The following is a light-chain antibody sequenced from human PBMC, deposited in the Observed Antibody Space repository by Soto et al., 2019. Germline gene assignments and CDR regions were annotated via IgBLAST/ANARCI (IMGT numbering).Light chain of an antibody. J-gene: IGKJ1*01. V-gene: IGKV4-1*01. CDR1: QTSFYSSNRKDY. CDR2: WAS. CDR3: QQYSTSPWT. Sequence: DIVMTQSPDSLAVSLGDRATINCRSSQTSFYSSNRKDYLAWYQQKAGQPPRVLIYWASTRESGVPDRFSGSGSGSDFTLTISNLQAEDVAVYYCQQYSTSPWTFGQGTMVDVK.